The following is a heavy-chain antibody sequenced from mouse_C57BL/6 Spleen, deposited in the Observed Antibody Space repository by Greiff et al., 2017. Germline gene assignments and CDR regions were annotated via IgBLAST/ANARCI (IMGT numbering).Heavy chain of an antibody. Sequence: EVKLQESGGGLVQPGGSLSLSCAASGFTFTDYYMSWVRQPPGKALEWLGFIRNKANGYTTEYSASVKGRFTISRDNSQSILYLQMNALRAEDSATYYCARCLGYYAMDYWGQGTSVTVSS. V-gene: IGHV7-3*01. CDR3: ARCLGYYAMDY. CDR1: GFTFTDYY. J-gene: IGHJ4*01. CDR2: IRNKANGYTT.